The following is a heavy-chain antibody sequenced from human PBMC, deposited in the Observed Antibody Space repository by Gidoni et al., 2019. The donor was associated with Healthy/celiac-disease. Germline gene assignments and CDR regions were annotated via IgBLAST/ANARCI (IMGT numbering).Heavy chain of an antibody. Sequence: QVQLVQSGAEVKKPGASVKVSCKASGYTFTSYDINWVRPATGQGLDWMGWMNPNSGNTGYAQKFQGRVTMTRNTSISTAYMELSSLRSEDTAVYYCARDALRISDPLTRFDPWGQGTLVTVSS. J-gene: IGHJ5*02. CDR1: GYTFTSYD. D-gene: IGHD2-2*01. V-gene: IGHV1-8*01. CDR3: ARDALRISDPLTRFDP. CDR2: MNPNSGNT.